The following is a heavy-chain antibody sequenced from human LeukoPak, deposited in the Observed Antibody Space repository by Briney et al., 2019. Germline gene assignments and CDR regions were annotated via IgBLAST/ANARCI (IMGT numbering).Heavy chain of an antibody. Sequence: ASETLSLTCTVSGGSISSSSYYWGWIRQPAGKGLQRIGSIYYSGSTYYNPSLKSRVTISVDTSNNQFSLKLSSVTAADTAVYYCASANPLGFGGIVYWGQRTLVTVSS. J-gene: IGHJ4*02. CDR2: IYYSGST. V-gene: IGHV4-39*01. CDR3: ASANPLGFGGIVY. D-gene: IGHD3-10*01. CDR1: GGSISSSSYY.